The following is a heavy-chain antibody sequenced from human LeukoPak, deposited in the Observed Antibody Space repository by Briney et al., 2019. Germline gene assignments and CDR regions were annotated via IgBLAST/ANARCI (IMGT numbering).Heavy chain of an antibody. CDR3: VREDYGDYTESFQH. CDR1: GFTFSTYS. Sequence: GGSLRLSCVASGFTFSTYSMNWVRQAPGKGLEWVSSVGSTSSSIYYAASVKGRFTISRDNAKNSLYLQMNSLRAEDTAVYYCVREDYGDYTESFQHWGQGTLVTVSS. CDR2: VGSTSSSI. J-gene: IGHJ1*01. D-gene: IGHD4-17*01. V-gene: IGHV3-21*01.